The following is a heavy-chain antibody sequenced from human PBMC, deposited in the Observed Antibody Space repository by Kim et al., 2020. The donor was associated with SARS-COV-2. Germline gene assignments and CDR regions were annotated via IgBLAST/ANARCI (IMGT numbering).Heavy chain of an antibody. D-gene: IGHD6-19*01. V-gene: IGHV4-39*01. CDR3: ARVGAEQWLGQLIPYYYYGMDV. CDR1: GGSISSSSYY. J-gene: IGHJ6*02. CDR2: IYYSGST. Sequence: SETLSLTCTVSGGSISSSSYYWGWIRQPPGKGLEWIGSIYYSGSTYYNPSLKSRVTISVDTSKNQFSLKLSSVTAADTAVYYCARVGAEQWLGQLIPYYYYGMDVWGQGTTVTVSS.